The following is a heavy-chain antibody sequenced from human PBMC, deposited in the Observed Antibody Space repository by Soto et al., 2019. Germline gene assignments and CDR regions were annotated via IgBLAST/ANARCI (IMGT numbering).Heavy chain of an antibody. V-gene: IGHV1-69*01. D-gene: IGHD5-12*01. CDR1: GGTFSSYA. CDR2: IIPIFGTA. J-gene: IGHJ6*02. CDR3: ARTEYGGYDYYYGMDV. Sequence: QVQLVQSGAEVKKPGSSVKVSCKASGGTFSSYAISWVRQAPGQGLEWMGGIIPIFGTANYAQKFPGRVTITANEPTSTVYMELTSLRSEDTAVYYCARTEYGGYDYYYGMDVWGQGTTVTVSS.